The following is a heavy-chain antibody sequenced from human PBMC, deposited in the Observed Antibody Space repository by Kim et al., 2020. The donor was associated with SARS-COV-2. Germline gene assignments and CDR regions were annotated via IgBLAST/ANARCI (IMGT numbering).Heavy chain of an antibody. D-gene: IGHD4-17*01. V-gene: IGHV3-74*01. CDR3: VRELYGDYRMDV. Sequence: SSADSVKGRFTISRDNTKNTLYLQMNRVRVEDTAVYYCVRELYGDYRMDVWGQGTTVTVSS. J-gene: IGHJ6*02.